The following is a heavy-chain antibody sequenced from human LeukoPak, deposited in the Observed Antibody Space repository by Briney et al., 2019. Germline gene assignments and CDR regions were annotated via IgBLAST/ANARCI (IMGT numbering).Heavy chain of an antibody. V-gene: IGHV4-39*01. J-gene: IGHJ6*03. D-gene: IGHD3-10*01. CDR3: AGLLSYYGSGSYYKGPYYYYYMDV. Sequence: SATLSLTCTVSGGSISSSSYYWGWVRQPPGKGLEGIGSIYYSGSTYYNPSLKSRVTISVDTSKNEFSLKLSSVTAADTAVYYCAGLLSYYGSGSYYKGPYYYYYMDVWGKGTTVTISS. CDR1: GGSISSSSYY. CDR2: IYYSGST.